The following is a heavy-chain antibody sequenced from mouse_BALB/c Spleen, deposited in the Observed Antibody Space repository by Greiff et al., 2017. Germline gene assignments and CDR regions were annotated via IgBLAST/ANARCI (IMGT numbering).Heavy chain of an antibody. CDR3: ARPPYDYDAAWFAY. J-gene: IGHJ3*01. CDR2: IDPANGNT. V-gene: IGHV14-3*02. Sequence: EVKVVESGAELVKPGASVKLSCTASGFNIKDTYMHWVKQRPEQGLEWIGRIDPANGNTKYDPKFQGKATITADTSSNTAYLQLSSLTSEDTAVYYCARPPYDYDAAWFAYWGQGTLVTVSA. D-gene: IGHD2-4*01. CDR1: GFNIKDTY.